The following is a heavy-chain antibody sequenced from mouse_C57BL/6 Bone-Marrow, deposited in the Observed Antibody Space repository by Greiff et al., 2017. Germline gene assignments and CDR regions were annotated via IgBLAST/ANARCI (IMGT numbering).Heavy chain of an antibody. CDR2: IDPSDSYT. D-gene: IGHD1-1*01. CDR1: GYTFTSYW. J-gene: IGHJ3*01. CDR3: DRCALYGSRLAY. Sequence: QVQLQQPGAELVMPGASVKLSCKASGYTFTSYWMHWVKQRPGQGLEWIGEIDPSDSYTNYNQKFKGKSTLTVDKSSSTAYMQLSSLTSEDSAVYYCDRCALYGSRLAYWGQGTLVTVSA. V-gene: IGHV1-69*01.